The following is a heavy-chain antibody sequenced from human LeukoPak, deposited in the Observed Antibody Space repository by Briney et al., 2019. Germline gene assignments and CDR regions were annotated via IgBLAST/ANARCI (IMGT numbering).Heavy chain of an antibody. V-gene: IGHV4-34*01. CDR2: INHSGST. CDR3: ARGGTPNVEVVTAILDY. Sequence: SETLSLTCAVYGGSFSGYYWSWIRQPPGKGLEWIGEINHSGSTNYNPSLKSRVTISVDTSKNQFSLKLSSVTAADTAVYYCARGGTPNVEVVTAILDYWGQGTLVTVSS. J-gene: IGHJ4*02. D-gene: IGHD2-21*02. CDR1: GGSFSGYY.